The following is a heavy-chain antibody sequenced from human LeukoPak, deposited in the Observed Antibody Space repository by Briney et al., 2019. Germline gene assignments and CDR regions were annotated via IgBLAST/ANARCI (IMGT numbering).Heavy chain of an antibody. Sequence: GGSLRLSCAASGFTLSTHDKGWGRPNTGKGLEWVSAIGAAGGTYYPGSVKGRFTISRENAKNSLYLQMNSLRVGDTAVYYCARGWERGFDCWGQGTLVTVSS. CDR1: GFTLSTHD. V-gene: IGHV3-13*01. CDR2: IGAAGGT. CDR3: ARGWERGFDC. J-gene: IGHJ4*02. D-gene: IGHD1-26*01.